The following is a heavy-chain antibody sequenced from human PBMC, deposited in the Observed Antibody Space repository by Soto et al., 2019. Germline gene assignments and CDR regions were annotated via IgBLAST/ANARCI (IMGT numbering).Heavy chain of an antibody. D-gene: IGHD3-3*01. CDR3: ARDYDFWSGYPYYYYGMDV. CDR2: ISYDGSNK. CDR1: GFTFSSYA. Sequence: QVQLVESGGGVVQPGRSLRLSCAASGFTFSSYAMHWVRQAPGKGLEWVAVISYDGSNKYYADSVKGRFTISRDNYKNTLYLQMNSLRAEDTAVYYCARDYDFWSGYPYYYYGMDVWGQGTTVTVSS. J-gene: IGHJ6*02. V-gene: IGHV3-30-3*01.